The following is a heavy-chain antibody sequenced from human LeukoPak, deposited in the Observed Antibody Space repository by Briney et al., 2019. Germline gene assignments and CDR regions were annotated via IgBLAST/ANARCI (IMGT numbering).Heavy chain of an antibody. V-gene: IGHV3-64*01. J-gene: IGHJ4*02. D-gene: IGHD3-16*01. Sequence: GGSLRLSCAASGFTFSSYAMHWVRQAPGKGLEYVSAISSNGGSTYYANSVKGRFTISRDNSKNTLYLQMSSLRAEDMAVYYCARGGFYDYVWGELGDWGQGTLVTVSS. CDR2: ISSNGGST. CDR1: GFTFSSYA. CDR3: ARGGFYDYVWGELGD.